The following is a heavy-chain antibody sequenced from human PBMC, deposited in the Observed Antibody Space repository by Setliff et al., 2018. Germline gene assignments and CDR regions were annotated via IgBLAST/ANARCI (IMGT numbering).Heavy chain of an antibody. CDR3: ARSSAPIKRDYMDV. Sequence: ASVKVSCKASGYTFTSYAMNWVRQAPGQGLEWMGWISAYNGNTNYAQKLQGRVTMTTDTSTSTAYMELRSLRSDDTAVYYCARSSAPIKRDYMDVWGKGTTVTVSS. CDR2: ISAYNGNT. V-gene: IGHV1-18*01. J-gene: IGHJ6*03. D-gene: IGHD2-2*02. CDR1: GYTFTSYA.